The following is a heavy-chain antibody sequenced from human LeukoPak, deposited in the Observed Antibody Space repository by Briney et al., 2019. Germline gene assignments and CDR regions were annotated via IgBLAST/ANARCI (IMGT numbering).Heavy chain of an antibody. J-gene: IGHJ4*02. V-gene: IGHV3-30*18. CDR1: GFTFSSYG. CDR3: ANLRMDWGVGAFDY. CDR2: ISYDGSNK. Sequence: GGSLRLSCAASGFTFSSYGMHWVRQAPGKGLEWVAVISYDGSNKYYADSVKGRFTISRDNSKNTLYLQMNSLRAEDTAVYYCANLRMDWGVGAFDYWGQGTLVTVSP. D-gene: IGHD3/OR15-3a*01.